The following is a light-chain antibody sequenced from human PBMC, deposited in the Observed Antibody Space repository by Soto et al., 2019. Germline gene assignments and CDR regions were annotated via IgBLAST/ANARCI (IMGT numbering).Light chain of an antibody. CDR3: QQYGSSPPRT. V-gene: IGKV3-20*01. J-gene: IGKJ1*01. CDR2: GAS. Sequence: EIVLTQSPGILSLSPGERATLSCRASQSVSNDFLAWYQQKPGQAPRLLIYGASTRATDVPDRFSGSGSGADFTLSISRLEPEDFAVDYCQQYGSSPPRTFGQGTKVEMK. CDR1: QSVSNDF.